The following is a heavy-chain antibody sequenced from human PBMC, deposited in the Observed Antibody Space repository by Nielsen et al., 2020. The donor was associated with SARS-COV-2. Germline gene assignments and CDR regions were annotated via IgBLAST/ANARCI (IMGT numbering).Heavy chain of an antibody. CDR1: GFTFSSYA. Sequence: GGSLRLSCAASGFTFSSYAMSWVRQAPGKGLEWVSAISGSGGSTYYADSVKGRFTISRDNSKNTLYLQMNSLRAEDTAVYYCARDLVVRVTATTYAFDIWGQGTMVTVSS. J-gene: IGHJ3*02. V-gene: IGHV3-23*01. D-gene: IGHD2-21*02. CDR3: ARDLVVRVTATTYAFDI. CDR2: ISGSGGST.